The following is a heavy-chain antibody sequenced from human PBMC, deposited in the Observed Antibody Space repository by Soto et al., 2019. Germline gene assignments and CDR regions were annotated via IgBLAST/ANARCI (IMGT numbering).Heavy chain of an antibody. J-gene: IGHJ5*02. V-gene: IGHV4-34*01. D-gene: IGHD3-10*01. CDR3: ASIPYYHGSGSYRA. Sequence: SETLSLTCAVYGGSFSGYYWSWIRQPPGKGLEWIGEINHSGSTNYNPSLKSRVTISVDTSKNQFSLKLSSVTAADTAVYYCASIPYYHGSGSYRAWGQGTLVTVSS. CDR1: GGSFSGYY. CDR2: INHSGST.